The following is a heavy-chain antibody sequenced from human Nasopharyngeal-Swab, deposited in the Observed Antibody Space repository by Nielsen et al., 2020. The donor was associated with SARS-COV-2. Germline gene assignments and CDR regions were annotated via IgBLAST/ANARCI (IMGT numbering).Heavy chain of an antibody. D-gene: IGHD6-6*01. CDR3: AKANSPAYSSSSPYYYGMDV. CDR1: GFTFSSYG. CDR2: ISYDGSNK. J-gene: IGHJ6*02. Sequence: GESLKISCAASGFTFSSYGMHWVRQAPGKGLEWVAVISYDGSNKYYADSVKGRFTISRDNSKNTLYLQMNSLRAEDTAVYYCAKANSPAYSSSSPYYYGMDVWGQGTTVTVSS. V-gene: IGHV3-30*18.